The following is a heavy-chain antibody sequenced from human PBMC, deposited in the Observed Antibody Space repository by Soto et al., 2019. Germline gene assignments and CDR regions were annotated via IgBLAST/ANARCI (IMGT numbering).Heavy chain of an antibody. CDR3: ATLPSYCGGDCNAFDI. V-gene: IGHV1-24*01. D-gene: IGHD2-21*01. CDR1: GYTLTELS. Sequence: QVQLVQSGAEVKKPGASVKVSCKVSGYTLTELSMHWVRQAPGKGLEWMGGFDPEDGETIYAQKFQGRVTMTEDTSIDTAYMELSSLRSEDTAVYYCATLPSYCGGDCNAFDIWGQGTMVTVSS. J-gene: IGHJ3*02. CDR2: FDPEDGET.